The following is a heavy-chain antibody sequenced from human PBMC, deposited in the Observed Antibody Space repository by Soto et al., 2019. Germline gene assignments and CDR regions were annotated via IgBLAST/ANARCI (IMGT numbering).Heavy chain of an antibody. D-gene: IGHD3-10*01. CDR1: GDSVSSNSAA. Sequence: SQTLSLTCAISGDSVSSNSAAWNWIRQSPSRGLEWLGRTYYRSKWYNDYAVSVKSRITINPDTSKNQFSLQLNSVTPEDTAVYYCARDFGITMVRGVIRTPDYYYYGMDVWGQGTTVTVSS. J-gene: IGHJ6*02. CDR3: ARDFGITMVRGVIRTPDYYYYGMDV. CDR2: TYYRSKWYN. V-gene: IGHV6-1*01.